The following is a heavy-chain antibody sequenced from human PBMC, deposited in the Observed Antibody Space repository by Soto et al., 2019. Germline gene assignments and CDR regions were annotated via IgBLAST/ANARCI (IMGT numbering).Heavy chain of an antibody. CDR2: ISYDGSNK. CDR1: GFTFSSYG. J-gene: IGHJ4*02. V-gene: IGHV3-30*18. CDR3: AKLGQWLSRSYLYFDY. D-gene: IGHD6-19*01. Sequence: GGSLRLSCAASGFTFSSYGMHWVRQAPGKGLEWVAVISYDGSNKYYADSVKGRFTISRDNSKNTLYLQMNSLRAEDTAVYYCAKLGQWLSRSYLYFDYWGQGTLVTVSS.